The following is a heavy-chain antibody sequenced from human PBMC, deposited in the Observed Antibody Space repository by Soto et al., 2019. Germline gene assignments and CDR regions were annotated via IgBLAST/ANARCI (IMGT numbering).Heavy chain of an antibody. Sequence: NPSETLSLTCAVYGGSFSGYYWSWIRQPPGKGLEWIGEINHSGSTNYNPSLKSRVTISVDTSKNQFSLKLSSVTAADTAVYYCARELEPGIAAAGSAYYYYYYMDVWGKGTTVTVSS. J-gene: IGHJ6*03. V-gene: IGHV4-34*01. CDR2: INHSGST. CDR1: GGSFSGYY. CDR3: ARELEPGIAAAGSAYYYYYYMDV. D-gene: IGHD6-13*01.